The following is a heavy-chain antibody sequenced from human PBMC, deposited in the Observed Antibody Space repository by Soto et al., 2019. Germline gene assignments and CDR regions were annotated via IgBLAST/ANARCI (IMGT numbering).Heavy chain of an antibody. CDR2: ISGSGGST. CDR1: GFTFSSYA. D-gene: IGHD3-3*01. V-gene: IGHV3-23*01. J-gene: IGHJ4*02. CDR3: SKDPLAKDFWSGYYTLYYFDY. Sequence: GESLRLSCAASGFTFSSYAMSWVRQAPGKGLEWVSAISGSGGSTYYADSVKGRFTISRDNSKNTLYLQMNSLRAEDTAVYYCSKDPLAKDFWSGYYTLYYFDYWGQGTLVTVSS.